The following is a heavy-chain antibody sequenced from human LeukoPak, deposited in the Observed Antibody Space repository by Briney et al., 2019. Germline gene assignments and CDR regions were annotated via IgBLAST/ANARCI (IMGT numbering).Heavy chain of an antibody. D-gene: IGHD1-20*01. CDR1: GFTFSSYS. CDR3: ARDYNWVFDY. J-gene: IGHJ4*02. V-gene: IGHV3-21*01. CDR2: ISSSSSYI. Sequence: PGGSLRLSCAASGFTFSSYSMNWVRQAPGKGLEWVSSISSSSSYIYYADSVKGRFSISRDNAKNSLSLQMNSLRAEDTAVYYCARDYNWVFDYWGQGALVTVSS.